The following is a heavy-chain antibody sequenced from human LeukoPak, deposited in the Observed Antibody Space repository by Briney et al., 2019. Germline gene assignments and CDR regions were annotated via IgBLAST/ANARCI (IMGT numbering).Heavy chain of an antibody. D-gene: IGHD3-10*01. CDR3: ARRVIRLGFDP. V-gene: IGHV3-74*01. CDR1: GFTLSSYW. Sequence: GGSLRLSCAASGFTLSSYWMHWVRQAPGKGLVWVSRINSDGSSTSYADSVKGRFTISRDNAKNTLYLQMNSLRAEDTAVYYCARRVIRLGFDPWGQGTLVTVSS. CDR2: INSDGSST. J-gene: IGHJ5*02.